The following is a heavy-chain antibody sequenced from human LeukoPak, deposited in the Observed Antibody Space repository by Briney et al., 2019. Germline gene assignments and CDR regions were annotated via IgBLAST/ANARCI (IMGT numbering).Heavy chain of an antibody. D-gene: IGHD3-10*01. CDR1: GFIFSNYD. CDR3: ARYGSGSNYRDPFDS. CDR2: INTAYNT. Sequence: PGGSLRLSCAASGFIFSNYDLHWVRQATGTSLEWVSSINTAYNTYYPGSVKGRFIISRENAKNSLYLQMNSLRAEDTAVYFCARYGSGSNYRDPFDSWGQGTLVTVSS. J-gene: IGHJ4*02. V-gene: IGHV3-13*01.